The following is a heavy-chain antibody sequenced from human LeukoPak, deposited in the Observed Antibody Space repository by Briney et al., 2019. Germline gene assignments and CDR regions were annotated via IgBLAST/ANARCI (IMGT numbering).Heavy chain of an antibody. CDR1: GYTFTSYG. J-gene: IGHJ4*02. CDR3: AIGHWLVR. D-gene: IGHD6-19*01. V-gene: IGHV1-8*02. Sequence: ASVKVSCKASGYTFTSYGISWVRQATGQGLEWMGWMNPNSGNTGHAQKFQGRVTMTRNTSISTAYMELSSLRSEDTAVYYCAIGHWLVRWGQGTLVTVSS. CDR2: MNPNSGNT.